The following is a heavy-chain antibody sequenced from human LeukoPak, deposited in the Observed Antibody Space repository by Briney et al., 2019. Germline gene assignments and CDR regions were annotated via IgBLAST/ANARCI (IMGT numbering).Heavy chain of an antibody. CDR1: GGSISSYY. Sequence: SETLSLTCTVSGGSISSYYWSWIRQPAGKGLEWIGRIYTSGSTNYNPSLKSRVTMSVDTAKNQFSLKLSSVPAADTAVYYCARDRAAGMEGRDWFDPWGQGTLVTVSS. CDR2: IYTSGST. CDR3: ARDRAAGMEGRDWFDP. J-gene: IGHJ5*02. V-gene: IGHV4-4*07. D-gene: IGHD6-13*01.